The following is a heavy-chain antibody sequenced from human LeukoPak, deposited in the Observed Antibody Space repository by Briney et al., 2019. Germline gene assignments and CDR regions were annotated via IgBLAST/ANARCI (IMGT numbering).Heavy chain of an antibody. Sequence: PGGSLRLSCAASGFTFSSYAMSWVRQAPGKGLEWVSAISGSGGSTYYADSVKGRFTISRDNSKNTLYLQMNSLRAEDTAVYYCAKTLDYYDSSGYSPWGQGTLVTVS. V-gene: IGHV3-23*01. CDR1: GFTFSSYA. CDR2: ISGSGGST. D-gene: IGHD3-22*01. J-gene: IGHJ5*02. CDR3: AKTLDYYDSSGYSP.